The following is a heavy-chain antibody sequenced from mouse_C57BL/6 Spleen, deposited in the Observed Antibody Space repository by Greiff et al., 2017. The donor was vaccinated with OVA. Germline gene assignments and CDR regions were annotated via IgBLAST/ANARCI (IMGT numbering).Heavy chain of an antibody. CDR2: IWSGGST. CDR1: GFSLTSYG. D-gene: IGHD4-1*01. V-gene: IGHV2-2*01. J-gene: IGHJ2*01. CDR3: ARANWDKGYYFDY. Sequence: VKLMESGPGLVQPSQSLSITCTVSGFSLTSYGVHWVRQSPGKGLEWLGVIWSGGSTDYNAAFISRLSISKDNSKSQVFFKMNSLQADDTAIYYCARANWDKGYYFDYWGQGTTLTVSS.